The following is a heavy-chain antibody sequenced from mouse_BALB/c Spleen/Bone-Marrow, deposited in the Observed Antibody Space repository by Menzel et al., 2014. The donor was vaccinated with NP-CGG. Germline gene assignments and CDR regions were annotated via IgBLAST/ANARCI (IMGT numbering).Heavy chain of an antibody. D-gene: IGHD2-14*01. CDR2: IDPANGNT. V-gene: IGHV14-3*02. CDR1: GFNIKDTY. Sequence: SGADLVKPGASVKLSCTASGFNIKDTYIHWVKRRPEQGLEWIGRIDPANGNTKYDPKFQGKATITADTSSNTAYLQLSSLTSEDTAVYYCASYRYGWYFDVWGAGTTVTVSS. J-gene: IGHJ1*01. CDR3: ASYRYGWYFDV.